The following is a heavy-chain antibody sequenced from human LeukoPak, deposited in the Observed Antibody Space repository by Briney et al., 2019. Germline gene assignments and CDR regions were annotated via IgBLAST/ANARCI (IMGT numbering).Heavy chain of an antibody. D-gene: IGHD2-15*01. CDR2: IYHSGST. J-gene: IGHJ5*02. V-gene: IGHV4-4*02. Sequence: SETLSLTCTVSGGAISSSNWWSWVRQPPGKGLEWIGEIYHSGSTNYNPSLKSRVTISVDKSKNQFSLKLSSVTAADTAVYYCARESCSGGSCFSPWGQGTLVTVSS. CDR1: GGAISSSNW. CDR3: ARESCSGGSCFSP.